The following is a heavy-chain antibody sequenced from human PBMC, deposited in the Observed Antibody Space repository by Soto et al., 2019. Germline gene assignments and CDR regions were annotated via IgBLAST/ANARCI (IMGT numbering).Heavy chain of an antibody. CDR2: MNPSTSNT. V-gene: IGHV1-8*01. CDR1: GYTFTSYD. Sequence: QVQLVQSGAEVKKPGASVKVSCKASGYTFTSYDIIWVRQATGQGLEWMGWMNPSTSNTDSAEKLEGRLTMNRNTSISTVYMELSSLSFEDTAVYYCARGRIIVAGGFDPWGQGTLVTVSS. J-gene: IGHJ5*02. CDR3: ARGRIIVAGGFDP. D-gene: IGHD6-19*01.